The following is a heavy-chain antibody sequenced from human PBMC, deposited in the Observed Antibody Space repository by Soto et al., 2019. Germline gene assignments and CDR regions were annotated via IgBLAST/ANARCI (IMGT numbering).Heavy chain of an antibody. J-gene: IGHJ3*02. D-gene: IGHD6-19*01. CDR1: GFTVSSNY. Sequence: EVQLVESGGGLIQPGGSLRLSCAASGFTVSSNYMSWVRQAPGKGLEWVSVIYSGVSTYYADSVKGRFTISRDNSKNTLYLQMNSLRADDTAVYYCAREGGSGWSLDAFDIWGQGTMVTVSS. CDR3: AREGGSGWSLDAFDI. CDR2: IYSGVST. V-gene: IGHV3-53*01.